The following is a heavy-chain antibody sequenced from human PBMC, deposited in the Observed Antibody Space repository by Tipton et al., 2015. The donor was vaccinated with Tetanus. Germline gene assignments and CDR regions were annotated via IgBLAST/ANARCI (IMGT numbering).Heavy chain of an antibody. J-gene: IGHJ5*02. CDR2: IYPGDSST. D-gene: IGHD2-2*01. CDR3: ARHWSKAYASPFDP. CDR1: GYTFATSW. V-gene: IGHV5-51*01. Sequence: QLVQAGAEMRKPGESLKISCQASGYTFATSWIAWVRQVPGKGLEWMGIIYPGDSSTRYSQSFQGRVIISVDKPTSTAFLQWSSLKTSDTAIYYCARHWSKAYASPFDPWGQGTLVSVSS.